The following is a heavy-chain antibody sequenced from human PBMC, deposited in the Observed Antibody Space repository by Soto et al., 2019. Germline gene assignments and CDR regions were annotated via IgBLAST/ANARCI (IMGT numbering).Heavy chain of an antibody. J-gene: IGHJ4*02. CDR3: AKDRIANSGFEYPDY. Sequence: GGSLRLSCAASGFTLTSFAIHWVRQAPCKGLEWVALISPDGSGKYYADSVRGRFTISRDDSENTLYLQMNSLKTEDTSVYFCAKDRIANSGFEYPDYSGQGTLVPVSS. CDR1: GFTLTSFA. CDR2: ISPDGSGK. D-gene: IGHD5-12*01. V-gene: IGHV3-30*18.